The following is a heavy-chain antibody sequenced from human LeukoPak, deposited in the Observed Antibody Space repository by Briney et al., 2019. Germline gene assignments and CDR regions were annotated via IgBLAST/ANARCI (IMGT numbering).Heavy chain of an antibody. Sequence: GGSLRLSCAASGFTFSNYWMSWVRQAPGEGLEWVANIKQDGSEKYYVDSVKGRFTISRDNSKNTLYLQMNSLRAEDTAVYYCANDLSSGGCCDYWGQGTLVTVSS. V-gene: IGHV3-7*01. CDR2: IKQDGSEK. CDR3: ANDLSSGGCCDY. J-gene: IGHJ4*02. D-gene: IGHD6-19*01. CDR1: GFTFSNYW.